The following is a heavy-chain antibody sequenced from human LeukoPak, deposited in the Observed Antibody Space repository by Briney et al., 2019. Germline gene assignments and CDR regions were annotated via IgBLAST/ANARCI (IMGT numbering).Heavy chain of an antibody. CDR3: ASWGHYYGSGSYIN. V-gene: IGHV4-59*01. Sequence: SEALSLTCTVSGGSISSYYWSWIRQPPGKGREWIGYIYYSGSTNYNPSLKSRVTISVDTSKSQFSLKLSSVTAADTAVYYCASWGHYYGSGSYINWGQGTLVTVSS. CDR2: IYYSGST. CDR1: GGSISSYY. J-gene: IGHJ4*02. D-gene: IGHD3-10*01.